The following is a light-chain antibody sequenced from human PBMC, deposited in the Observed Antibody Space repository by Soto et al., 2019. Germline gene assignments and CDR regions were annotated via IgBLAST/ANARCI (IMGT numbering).Light chain of an antibody. J-gene: IGKJ1*01. CDR2: GAS. CDR1: QSIRSN. V-gene: IGKV3-20*01. Sequence: EIVLTQSPAILSVSPGESATLSCRASQSIRSNLAWYQQRPGQAPRLLIYGASTRATGIPDRFSGSGSGTDFTLTISRLEPEDFAVYYCHQYGSSPRTFGQGTKVDIK. CDR3: HQYGSSPRT.